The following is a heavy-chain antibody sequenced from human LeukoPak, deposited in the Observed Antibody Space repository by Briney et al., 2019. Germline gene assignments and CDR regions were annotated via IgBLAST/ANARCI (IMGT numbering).Heavy chain of an antibody. V-gene: IGHV4-31*02. J-gene: IGHJ4*02. D-gene: IGHD3-22*01. CDR3: ARSSGYYLYFDY. CDR1: GGSISSGGYY. CDR2: IYYSGST. Sequence: SETLSLTWTVSGGSISSGGYYWSWIRQHPGKGLEWIGYIYYSGSTYYNPSLRSRVTISVDTSKNQFSLKLSSVTAADTAVYYCARSSGYYLYFDYWGQGTLVTVSS.